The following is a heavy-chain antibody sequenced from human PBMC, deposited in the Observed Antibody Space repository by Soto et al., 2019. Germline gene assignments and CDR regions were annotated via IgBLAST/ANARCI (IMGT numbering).Heavy chain of an antibody. Sequence: SETLSLTCAVSGCSISSGGYSWSWIRQPPGKGLEWIGYIYHSGSTYYNPSLKSRVTISVDRSKNQFSLKLSSVTAADTAVYYCASLYSGYGFGYGGQETLVTVSS. D-gene: IGHD5-12*01. V-gene: IGHV4-30-2*01. J-gene: IGHJ4*02. CDR2: IYHSGST. CDR1: GCSISSGGYS. CDR3: ASLYSGYGFGY.